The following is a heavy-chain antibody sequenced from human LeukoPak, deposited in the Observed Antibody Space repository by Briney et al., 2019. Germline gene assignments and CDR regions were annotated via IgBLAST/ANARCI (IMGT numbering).Heavy chain of an antibody. J-gene: IGHJ6*02. CDR3: ARDQSRGRGYSYGRRGAYYYYGMDV. Sequence: SVKVSCKASGGTFSSYAISWVRQAPGQGLEWMGRIIPIFGIANYAQKFQGRVTITADKSTGTAYMELGSLRSEDTAVYYCARDQSRGRGYSYGRRGAYYYYGMDVWGQGTTVTVSS. V-gene: IGHV1-69*04. CDR1: GGTFSSYA. D-gene: IGHD5-18*01. CDR2: IIPIFGIA.